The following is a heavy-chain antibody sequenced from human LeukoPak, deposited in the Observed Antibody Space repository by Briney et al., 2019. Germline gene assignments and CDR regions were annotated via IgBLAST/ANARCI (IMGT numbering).Heavy chain of an antibody. J-gene: IGHJ4*02. CDR1: GGSFTSYY. CDR3: ARHWETSSWYVDY. CDR2: IYYSGST. D-gene: IGHD6-13*01. V-gene: IGHV4-59*08. Sequence: SETLSLTCTVTGGSFTSYYWSWIRQPPGKGLEWIGYIYYSGSTNYNPSLKSRVTISVDTSKNQLSLKLSSVTAADTAVCYCARHWETSSWYVDYWGQGTLVTVSS.